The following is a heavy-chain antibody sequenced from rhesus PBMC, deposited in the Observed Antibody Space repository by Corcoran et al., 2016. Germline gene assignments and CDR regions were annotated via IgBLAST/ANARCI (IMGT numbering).Heavy chain of an antibody. V-gene: IGHV4S9*01. CDR3: ARESPSTADDACDL. Sequence: QLQLQESGPGLAKSSETLSLTFSVSGGSIRGAFYWTWILHPPGKGLEWIGKIYGAGATNNCKPSLKSRVTSSKDTSTNQIFLKLTSLTAADTAVYFCARESPSTADDACDLWGQGLRVTVSS. J-gene: IGHJ3*01. CDR2: IYGAGATN. CDR1: GGSIRGAFY. D-gene: IGHD1-1*01.